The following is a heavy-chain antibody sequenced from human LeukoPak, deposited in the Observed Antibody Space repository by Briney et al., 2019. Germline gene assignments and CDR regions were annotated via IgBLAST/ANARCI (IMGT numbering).Heavy chain of an antibody. D-gene: IGHD6-13*01. CDR3: AKVSGYSSSWYAGRNYYYGMDV. Sequence: GGSLRLSCAASGFTFSSYGMHWVRQAPGKGLEWVAFIRYDGSNKYYADSVKGRFTISRDNSKNTLYLQMSSLRAEDTAVYYCAKVSGYSSSWYAGRNYYYGMDVWGQGTTVTVSS. V-gene: IGHV3-30*02. CDR2: IRYDGSNK. J-gene: IGHJ6*02. CDR1: GFTFSSYG.